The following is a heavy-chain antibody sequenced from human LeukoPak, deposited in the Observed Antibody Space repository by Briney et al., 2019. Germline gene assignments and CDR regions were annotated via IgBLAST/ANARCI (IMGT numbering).Heavy chain of an antibody. J-gene: IGHJ4*02. D-gene: IGHD1-26*01. Sequence: ASVKVSCKASGYTFTSSYMHWMRQAPGQGLEWMGIINPSGGSTSYAQKFQGRVTMTRDTSTSTVYMELSSLRSEDTAVYYCARSLVGAKGHFDYWGQGTLVTVSS. CDR1: GYTFTSSY. CDR2: INPSGGST. V-gene: IGHV1-46*01. CDR3: ARSLVGAKGHFDY.